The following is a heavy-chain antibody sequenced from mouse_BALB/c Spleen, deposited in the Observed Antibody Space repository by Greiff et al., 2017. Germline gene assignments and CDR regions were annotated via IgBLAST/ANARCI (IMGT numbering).Heavy chain of an antibody. Sequence: EGQRVESGAELVRSGASVKLSCTASGFNIKDYYMHWVKQRPEQGLEWIGWIDPENGDTEYAPKFQGKATMTADTSSNTAYLQLSSLTSEDTAVYYCNRTPSRRGFAYWGQGTLVTVSA. J-gene: IGHJ3*01. CDR2: IDPENGDT. CDR1: GFNIKDYY. D-gene: IGHD3-3*01. CDR3: NRTPSRRGFAY. V-gene: IGHV14-4*02.